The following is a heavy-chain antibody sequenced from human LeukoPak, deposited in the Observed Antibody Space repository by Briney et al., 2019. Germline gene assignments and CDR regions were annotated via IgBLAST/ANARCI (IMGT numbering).Heavy chain of an antibody. V-gene: IGHV4-39*01. CDR2: IYYSGST. Sequence: PSETLSLTCTVSGGSISSSSYYWGWIRQPPGKGLEWIGSIYYSGSTYYNPSLKSRVTISVDTSKNQFSLKLSSVTAADTAVYYCARQKPQQLDAFDIWGQGTMVTVSS. J-gene: IGHJ3*02. CDR1: GGSISSSSYY. CDR3: ARQKPQQLDAFDI. D-gene: IGHD6-13*01.